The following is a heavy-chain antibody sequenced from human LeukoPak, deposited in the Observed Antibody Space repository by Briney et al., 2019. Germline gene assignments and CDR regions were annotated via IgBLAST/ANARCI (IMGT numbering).Heavy chain of an antibody. Sequence: PSETLSLTCTVSGGSISSSSYYWGWIRQPPGKGLERIGSIYYSGSTYYNPSLKSRVTISVDTSKNQFSLKVSSVTAADTAVYYCARAPFRYDILTGYRIDAFDIWGQGTMVTVSS. CDR2: IYYSGST. D-gene: IGHD3-9*01. V-gene: IGHV4-39*07. J-gene: IGHJ3*02. CDR1: GGSISSSSYY. CDR3: ARAPFRYDILTGYRIDAFDI.